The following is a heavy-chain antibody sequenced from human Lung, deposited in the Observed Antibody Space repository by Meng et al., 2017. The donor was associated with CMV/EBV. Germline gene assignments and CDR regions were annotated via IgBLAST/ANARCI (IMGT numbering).Heavy chain of an antibody. D-gene: IGHD1-26*01. CDR1: GYTFTNYG. Sequence: QAQLGQAGGEVKKPGALVKVSCNASGYTFTNYGITWVRQAPGQGLEWMGWINAYNGDTNYAQTLQGRVTMTTDTSTSTAYMELRSLRSDDTAVYYCARVEVGITSGDYWGQGTLVTVSS. CDR3: ARVEVGITSGDY. J-gene: IGHJ4*02. V-gene: IGHV1-18*01. CDR2: INAYNGDT.